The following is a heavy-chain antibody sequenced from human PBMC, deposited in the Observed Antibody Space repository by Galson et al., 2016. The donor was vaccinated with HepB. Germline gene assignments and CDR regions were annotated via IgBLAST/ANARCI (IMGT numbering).Heavy chain of an antibody. Sequence: SVKVSCKASGGTFSSHAITWVRQAPGQGLDWMGGIIPIFGTTNYANKFQGRVTITADESTRTAYMELSSLRTEDTAVYYCARVSGLDYGILTRFYDALDVWGQGTTVTVSS. V-gene: IGHV1-69*13. CDR2: IIPIFGTT. D-gene: IGHD3-9*01. CDR3: ARVSGLDYGILTRFYDALDV. CDR1: GGTFSSHA. J-gene: IGHJ6*02.